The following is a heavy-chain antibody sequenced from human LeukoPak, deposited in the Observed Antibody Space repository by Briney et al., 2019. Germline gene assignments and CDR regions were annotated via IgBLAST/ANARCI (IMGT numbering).Heavy chain of an antibody. CDR2: ISSSSSYI. J-gene: IGHJ4*02. D-gene: IGHD1-26*01. Sequence: KPGGSLRLSCAASGFTFSSYAMSWVRQAPGKGLEWVSSISSSSSYIYYADSVKGRFTISRDNAKNSLYLQMNSLRAEDTAVYYCARSLLGGGSYTLDYWGQGTLVTVSS. V-gene: IGHV3-21*01. CDR1: GFTFSSYA. CDR3: ARSLLGGGSYTLDY.